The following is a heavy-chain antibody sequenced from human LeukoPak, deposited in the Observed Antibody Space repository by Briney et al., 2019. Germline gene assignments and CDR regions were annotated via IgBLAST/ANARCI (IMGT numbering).Heavy chain of an antibody. Sequence: GGSLRLSCAASGFTFSNCAMSWVRQAPGKGLQWVSAISGGGAGIYYADSVKGRFTISRDNSKSMLYLQMNSLRAEDTAVYFCARDGFDYYDSSGFSYFDYWGQGTLVTVSS. D-gene: IGHD3-22*01. CDR2: ISGGGAGI. J-gene: IGHJ4*02. V-gene: IGHV3-23*01. CDR1: GFTFSNCA. CDR3: ARDGFDYYDSSGFSYFDY.